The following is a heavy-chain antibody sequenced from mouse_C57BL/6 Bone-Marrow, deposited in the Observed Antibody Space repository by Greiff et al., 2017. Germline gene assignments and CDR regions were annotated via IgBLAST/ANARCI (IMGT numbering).Heavy chain of an antibody. D-gene: IGHD5-1*01. CDR1: GYTFTTYP. CDR3: ARSSTFVYDFDY. Sequence: QVQLQQSGAELAKPGASVKMSCKASGYTFTTYPIEWMKQNHGKSLEWIGNFNPYNDDTKYNEKFKGKATLTVEKSSNTVYLELSRLTSDDSAVYYCARSSTFVYDFDYWGQGTTLTVSS. V-gene: IGHV1-47*01. CDR2: FNPYNDDT. J-gene: IGHJ2*01.